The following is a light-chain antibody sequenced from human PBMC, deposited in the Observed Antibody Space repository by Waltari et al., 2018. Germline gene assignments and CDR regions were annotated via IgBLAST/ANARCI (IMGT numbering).Light chain of an antibody. Sequence: QSALTQPPSASGSPGQSVTISCTGTSSDVGSHNYVSWYQQHPGKAPKLIIFEVNKWPSGVPDRFSGSKSGNTASLTVSVLQTEDEADYYCASFVGSDNWVFGGGTKLTVL. CDR3: ASFVGSDNWV. V-gene: IGLV2-8*01. CDR2: EVN. CDR1: SSDVGSHNY. J-gene: IGLJ3*02.